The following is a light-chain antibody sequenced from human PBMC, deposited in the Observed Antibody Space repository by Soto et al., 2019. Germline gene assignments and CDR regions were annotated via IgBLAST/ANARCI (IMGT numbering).Light chain of an antibody. CDR3: QQRSNT. CDR2: EAS. Sequence: DIFLTQSPFSLSLSPVEIATLSCRASQSVNYYLAWYQQKPGQAPRLLIYEASNRATGIPARFSGSGSGTDFTLTISSLEPEDFAVYYCQQRSNTFGQGTRLEIK. CDR1: QSVNYY. J-gene: IGKJ5*01. V-gene: IGKV3-11*01.